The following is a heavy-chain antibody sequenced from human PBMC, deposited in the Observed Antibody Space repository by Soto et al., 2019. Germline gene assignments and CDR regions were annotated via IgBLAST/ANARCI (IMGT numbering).Heavy chain of an antibody. CDR2: IYYSGST. CDR3: EREWYSSSPIDYYYYGMDV. V-gene: IGHV4-61*01. J-gene: IGHJ6*02. CDR1: GGSVSSGSYY. Sequence: QVQLQESGPGLVKPSETLSLTCTVSGGSVSSGSYYWSWIRQPPGKGLEGIGYIYYSGSTNYNPSLKSRVTISVDTSKNQFSLKLSSVTAADTAVYYCEREWYSSSPIDYYYYGMDVWGQGTTVTVSS. D-gene: IGHD6-6*01.